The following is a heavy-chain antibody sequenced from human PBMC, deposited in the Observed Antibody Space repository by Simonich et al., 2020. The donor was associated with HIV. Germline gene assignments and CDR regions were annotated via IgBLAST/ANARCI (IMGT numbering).Heavy chain of an antibody. CDR2: INHSGSI. V-gene: IGHV4-34*01. J-gene: IGHJ3*02. D-gene: IGHD6-13*01. CDR1: GGSFSGYY. Sequence: QVQLQQWGAGLLKPSETLSLTCAVYGGSFSGYYWSWIRQPPGKGLEWIGEINHSGSIHYNPSLKSRVTISVDSSKNQFSLKLSSVTAADTAVYYCARRYSSSWDPRGAFDICGQGTMVTVSS. CDR3: ARRYSSSWDPRGAFDI.